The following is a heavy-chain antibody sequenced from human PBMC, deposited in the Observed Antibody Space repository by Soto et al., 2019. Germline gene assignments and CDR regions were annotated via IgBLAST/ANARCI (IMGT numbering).Heavy chain of an antibody. CDR2: IWYDGSNK. CDR1: GFTFSSYG. CDR3: ARVDTAMVFDY. D-gene: IGHD5-18*01. Sequence: PGGFLRLSCAASGFTFSSYGMHWVRQAPGKGLEWVAVIWYDGSNKYYADSVKGRFAISRDNSKNTLYLQMNSLRAEDTAVYYCARVDTAMVFDYWGQGTLVTVSS. V-gene: IGHV3-33*01. J-gene: IGHJ4*02.